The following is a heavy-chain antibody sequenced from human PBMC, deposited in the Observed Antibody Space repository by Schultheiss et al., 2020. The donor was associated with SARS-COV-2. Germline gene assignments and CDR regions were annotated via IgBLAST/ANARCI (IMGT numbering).Heavy chain of an antibody. V-gene: IGHV3-33*01. CDR3: ARDQGDIVVPCGMDV. J-gene: IGHJ6*02. Sequence: GESLKISCAASGFTFSSYGMHWVRQAPGKGLEWVAAIWYDGSNKYYADSVKGRFTISRDNSKNTLYLQMNSLRAEDTAVYYCARDQGDIVVPCGMDVWGQGTTVTVSS. CDR2: IWYDGSNK. D-gene: IGHD2-2*01. CDR1: GFTFSSYG.